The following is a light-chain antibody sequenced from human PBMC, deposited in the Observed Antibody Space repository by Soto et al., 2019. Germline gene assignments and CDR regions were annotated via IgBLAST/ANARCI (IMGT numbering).Light chain of an antibody. CDR1: QSLSSSY. CDR3: QQYGSAAYT. V-gene: IGKV3-20*01. J-gene: IGKJ2*01. CDR2: GAS. Sequence: EIVLTQSPGTLSLSPGERATLSCRASQSLSSSYLTWYQQKPGQAPRLLIYGASSRATGIPDRFSGSGSGTDFTLTISRLEPDDLAVYYCQQYGSAAYTFGQGTKLEIK.